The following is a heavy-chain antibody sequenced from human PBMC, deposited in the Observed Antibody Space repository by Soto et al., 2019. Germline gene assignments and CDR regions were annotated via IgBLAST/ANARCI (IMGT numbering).Heavy chain of an antibody. J-gene: IGHJ4*02. Sequence: PGGSLRLSCAASGFTFSSYAMSWVRQAPGKGLDWVSAFSGSAGSTYYADSVKGRFTISRDNSKNTLYLQMNSLRAEDTAVYYCAKDGDPGHGYVGNLRHFDYWGQGTMVTVSS. D-gene: IGHD5-12*01. CDR2: FSGSAGST. CDR3: AKDGDPGHGYVGNLRHFDY. CDR1: GFTFSSYA. V-gene: IGHV3-23*01.